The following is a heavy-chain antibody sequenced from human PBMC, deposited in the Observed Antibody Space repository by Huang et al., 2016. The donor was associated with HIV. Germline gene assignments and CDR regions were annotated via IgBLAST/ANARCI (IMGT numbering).Heavy chain of an antibody. CDR3: ARDPKYHRIGYYRQRRGIDI. CDR1: GYTFPSYG. J-gene: IGHJ3*02. V-gene: IGHV1-18*01. Sequence: QIQLMKSGPELKQPGASGKVPCKASGYTFPSYGITWVGLAPVEGPEGRGWSGASSGETEYAQKVQGRVTLTTETATNMAYMELRSLRSDDTAKYYCARDPKYHRIGYYRQRRGIDIWGQGTMVIDSS. CDR2: SGASSGET. D-gene: IGHD3-22*01.